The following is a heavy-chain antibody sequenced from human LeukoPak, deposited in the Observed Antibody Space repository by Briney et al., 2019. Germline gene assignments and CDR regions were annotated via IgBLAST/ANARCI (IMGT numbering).Heavy chain of an antibody. D-gene: IGHD2-15*01. V-gene: IGHV1-2*06. CDR1: GYTFTGYY. CDR2: INPNSCGT. Sequence: ASVKVSCKASGYTFTGYYMHWVRQAPGQGLDWMGRINPNSCGTNYAQELQGRGTITRDTSLSPAYTELSSPRSDDTPVYYLSRVPPKSLVAATPDCWGQGNLVTVSS. CDR3: SRVPPKSLVAATPDC. J-gene: IGHJ4*02.